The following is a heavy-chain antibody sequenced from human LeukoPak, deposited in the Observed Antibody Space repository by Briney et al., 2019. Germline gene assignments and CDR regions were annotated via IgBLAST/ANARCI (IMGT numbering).Heavy chain of an antibody. D-gene: IGHD3-10*01. V-gene: IGHV1-8*02. Sequence: GASVKVSCKASGYSFTSYGFNWVRQATGQGLEWLGWMNPNSGNTGYAQKFQGRVTMTRNTSISTAYMELSSLRSEDTAVYYCARGVTMIRGVIIGWFDPWGQGTLVTVSS. CDR3: ARGVTMIRGVIIGWFDP. CDR1: GYSFTSYG. J-gene: IGHJ5*02. CDR2: MNPNSGNT.